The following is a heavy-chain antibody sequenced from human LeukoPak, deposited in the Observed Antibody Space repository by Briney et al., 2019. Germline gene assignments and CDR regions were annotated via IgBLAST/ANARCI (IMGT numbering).Heavy chain of an antibody. Sequence: GGSLRLSCAASGFTFDDYAMHWVRQAPGKGLEWVSGITWNSDNIEYADSVKGRFTISRDNAKDSLYLQMNSLRAEDMALYYCAKGGGGRLIYYYYMDVWGKGTTVTISS. D-gene: IGHD3-16*01. V-gene: IGHV3-9*03. CDR3: AKGGGGRLIYYYYMDV. CDR1: GFTFDDYA. CDR2: ITWNSDNI. J-gene: IGHJ6*03.